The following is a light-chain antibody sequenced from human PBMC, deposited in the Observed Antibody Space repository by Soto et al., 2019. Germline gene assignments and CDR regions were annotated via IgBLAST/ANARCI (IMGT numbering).Light chain of an antibody. CDR2: EVS. V-gene: IGLV2-14*01. CDR3: SSYTSRSTEV. J-gene: IGLJ3*02. CDR1: SRDVGGYNY. Sequence: QSVLTQPASVSGSPGQSITISCTGTSRDVGGYNYVSWYQQHPGKAPKLMIYEVSNRPSGASDRFSGSKSGNTASLTISGLQAEDEADYYCSSYTSRSTEVFGGGTKVTVL.